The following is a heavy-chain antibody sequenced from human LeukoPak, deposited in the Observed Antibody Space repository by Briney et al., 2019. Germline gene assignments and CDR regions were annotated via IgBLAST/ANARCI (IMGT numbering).Heavy chain of an antibody. D-gene: IGHD2-2*01. CDR2: IYYSGST. J-gene: IGHJ6*04. CDR3: AREVVVPAAQYYYYYGMDV. V-gene: IGHV4-61*01. CDR1: GGSVSSGSYY. Sequence: SETLFLTCTVSGGSVSSGSYYWSWIRQPPGKGLVWIGYIYYSGSTNYNPSLKSRVTISVDTSKNQFSLKLSSVTAADTAVYYCAREVVVPAAQYYYYYGMDVWGKGTTVTVSS.